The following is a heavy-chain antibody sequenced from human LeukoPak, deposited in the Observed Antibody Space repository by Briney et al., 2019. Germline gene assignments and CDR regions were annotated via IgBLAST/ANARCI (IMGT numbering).Heavy chain of an antibody. CDR2: IYTSGST. D-gene: IGHD6-19*01. V-gene: IGHV4-4*07. J-gene: IGHJ3*02. Sequence: SETLSLTCTVSGYSMSSGYYWGWIRQPTGKGLEWIGRIYTSGSTNYNPSLKSRVTMSVDTSKNQFSLKLSSVTAADTAVYYCARFRRGGSGWMDAFDIWGQGTMVTVSS. CDR1: GYSMSSGYY. CDR3: ARFRRGGSGWMDAFDI.